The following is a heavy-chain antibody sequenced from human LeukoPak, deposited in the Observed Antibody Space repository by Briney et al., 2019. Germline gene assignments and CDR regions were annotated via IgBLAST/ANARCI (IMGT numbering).Heavy chain of an antibody. V-gene: IGHV3-23*01. CDR3: AGDRRDSSSWQYFQH. D-gene: IGHD6-13*01. J-gene: IGHJ1*01. CDR1: GFTFSSYA. CDR2: ISGSGGST. Sequence: PGGSLRLSCAASGFTFSSYAMSWVRRAPGKGLEWVSAISGSGGSTYYADSVKGRFTISRDNSKNTLYLQMNSLRAEDTAVYYCAGDRRDSSSWQYFQHWGQGTLVTVSS.